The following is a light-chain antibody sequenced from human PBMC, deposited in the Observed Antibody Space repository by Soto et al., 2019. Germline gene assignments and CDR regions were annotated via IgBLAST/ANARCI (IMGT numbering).Light chain of an antibody. Sequence: QSALTQPASVSGSPGQSITISCTGTSGDIGSYTYVSWYQQYPGKAPKLLISEVTNRPSGVSNRFSGSKSCNTASLTISGLQAEDEAHYYCSSYTTNSPPVVFGGGTKLTVL. V-gene: IGLV2-14*01. CDR1: SGDIGSYTY. CDR2: EVT. CDR3: SSYTTNSPPVV. J-gene: IGLJ2*01.